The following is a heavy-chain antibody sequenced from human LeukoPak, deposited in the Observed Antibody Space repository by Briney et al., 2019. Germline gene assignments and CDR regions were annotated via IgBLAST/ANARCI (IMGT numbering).Heavy chain of an antibody. V-gene: IGHV4-34*01. D-gene: IGHD6-6*01. J-gene: IGHJ5*02. CDR2: INHSGST. Sequence: PSETLSLTCTVSGGSISSYYWSWIRQPPGKGLEWIGEINHSGSTNYNPSLKSRVTISVDTSKNQFSLKLSSVTAADTAVYYCARAGIAARPGGRFDPWGQGTLVTVSS. CDR3: ARAGIAARPGGRFDP. CDR1: GGSISSYY.